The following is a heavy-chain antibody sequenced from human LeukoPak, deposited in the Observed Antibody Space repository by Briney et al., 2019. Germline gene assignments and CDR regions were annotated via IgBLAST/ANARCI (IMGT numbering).Heavy chain of an antibody. CDR2: ITSSGGST. CDR1: GFTFSNYA. V-gene: IGHV3-64D*06. Sequence: GGSLRLSCSASGFTFSNYAMHWVRQAPGKGLEYVSAITSSGGSTYYTESVRGRFTVSRGNSKNTLYLQMSSLRPEDTAVYYCVKVGSSATVVNAFEIWGQGTMVTVCS. D-gene: IGHD4-23*01. CDR3: VKVGSSATVVNAFEI. J-gene: IGHJ3*02.